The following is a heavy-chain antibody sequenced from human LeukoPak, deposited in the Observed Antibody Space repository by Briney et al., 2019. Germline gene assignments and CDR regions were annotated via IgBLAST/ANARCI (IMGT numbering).Heavy chain of an antibody. CDR2: ISWNSGSI. D-gene: IGHD2-15*01. V-gene: IGHV3-9*01. J-gene: IGHJ6*03. CDR3: VKGHCSSSGCFPTYYYYMDV. CDR1: GFTFDEHA. Sequence: QPGRSLRLSCAGSGFTFDEHAMHWVRQAPGKGLEWVSCISWNSGSIAYADSVKGRFTISRDNTKNLLFLQMSSLRAADTALYYCVKGHCSSSGCFPTYYYYMDVWGTGTTVTVSS.